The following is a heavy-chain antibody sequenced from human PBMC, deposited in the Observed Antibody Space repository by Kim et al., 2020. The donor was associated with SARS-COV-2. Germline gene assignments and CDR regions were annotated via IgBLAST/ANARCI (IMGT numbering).Heavy chain of an antibody. D-gene: IGHD3-16*01. Sequence: SETLSLTCSVSGDSISSDSYFWGWIRQPPGKGLEWIGSIYYSGSTDYDPSLKSRVTISVDTSKNQFSLKMRSVTAADTAVYYCARHSADAYVDYYSY. J-gene: IGHJ6*03. V-gene: IGHV4-39*01. CDR3: ARHSADAYVDYYSY. CDR1: GDSISSDSYF. CDR2: IYYSGST.